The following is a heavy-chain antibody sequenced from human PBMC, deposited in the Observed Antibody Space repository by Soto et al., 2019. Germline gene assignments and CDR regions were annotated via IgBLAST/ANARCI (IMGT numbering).Heavy chain of an antibody. J-gene: IGHJ6*02. D-gene: IGHD3-10*01. V-gene: IGHV3-66*01. CDR2: IYSDEST. CDR1: GFIVSTNY. Sequence: EVQLVESGGGLVQPGGSLRLSCAGSGFIVSTNYMSWVRQAPGKGLEWVSVIYSDESTYYADSVKGRFTISRDNSKNMLYLQMNGLGDEDTAVYYCARDDRRGGYYYYALDVWGQGTTVTVSS. CDR3: ARDDRRGGYYYYALDV.